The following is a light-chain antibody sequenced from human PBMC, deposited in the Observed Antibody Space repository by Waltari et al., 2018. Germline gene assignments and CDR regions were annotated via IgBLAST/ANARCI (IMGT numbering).Light chain of an antibody. J-gene: IGLJ7*01. CDR1: SSNIGDNY. CDR2: GGN. CDR3: ASWDDSLSGVV. V-gene: IGLV1-47*01. Sequence: QSVLTQPPSASGTPGQRVTISCSGSSSNIGDNYVYWYQQFPGAAPKLLIYGGNERHSGVPDRISGSKSGASASLAISGLRSEDEASYYCASWDDSLSGVVFGGGTHLTVL.